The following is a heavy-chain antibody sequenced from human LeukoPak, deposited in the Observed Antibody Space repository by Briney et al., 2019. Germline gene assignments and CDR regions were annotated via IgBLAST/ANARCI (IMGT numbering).Heavy chain of an antibody. CDR1: GFTFSSYG. CDR3: AKQIQLWLDAFDI. D-gene: IGHD5-18*01. CDR2: ISYDGSNK. J-gene: IGHJ3*02. V-gene: IGHV3-30*18. Sequence: GGSLRLSCAASGFTFSSYGMHWVRQAPGKGLEWAAVISYDGSNKYYADSVKGRFTISRDNSKNTLYLQMNSLRAEDTAVYYCAKQIQLWLDAFDIWGQGTMVTVSS.